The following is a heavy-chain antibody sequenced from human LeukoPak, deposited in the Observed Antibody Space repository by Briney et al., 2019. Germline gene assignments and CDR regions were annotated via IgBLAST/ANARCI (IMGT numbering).Heavy chain of an antibody. Sequence: GGSLRLSCAASGFTFSSYAMHWVRQAPGKGLEWVAVISYDGSNKYYADSVKGRFTISRDNSKNTLYRQMNSLRAEDTAVYYCARDRATIPFDYWGQGTLVTVSS. D-gene: IGHD1-26*01. CDR1: GFTFSSYA. V-gene: IGHV3-30*04. CDR3: ARDRATIPFDY. J-gene: IGHJ4*02. CDR2: ISYDGSNK.